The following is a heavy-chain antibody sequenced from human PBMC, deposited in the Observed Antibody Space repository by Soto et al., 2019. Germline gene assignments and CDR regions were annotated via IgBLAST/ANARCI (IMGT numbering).Heavy chain of an antibody. CDR2: IYYSGST. CDR3: ARPGESGYSYGYNYFDY. Sequence: PSETLSLTCTVSGGSISSSSYYWGWIRQPPGKGLEWIGSIYYSGSTYYNPSLKSRVTISVDTSKNQFSLKLSSVTAADTAVYYCARPGESGYSYGYNYFDYWGQGTLVTVSS. CDR1: GGSISSSSYY. V-gene: IGHV4-39*01. J-gene: IGHJ4*02. D-gene: IGHD5-18*01.